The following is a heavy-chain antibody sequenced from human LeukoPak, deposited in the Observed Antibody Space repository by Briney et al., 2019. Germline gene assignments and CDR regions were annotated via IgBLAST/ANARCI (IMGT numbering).Heavy chain of an antibody. CDR3: ARVRVGSSRGEKPYYYYMDV. J-gene: IGHJ6*03. Sequence: PGGSLRLSCAASGFTFSNYGMAWVRPVPGKGLEWVSAISASASSTYYTDSVKGRFTISRDNAKNSLYLQMNSLRAEDTALYYCARVRVGSSRGEKPYYYYMDVWGKGTTVTVSS. V-gene: IGHV3-23*01. CDR2: ISASASST. D-gene: IGHD6-13*01. CDR1: GFTFSNYG.